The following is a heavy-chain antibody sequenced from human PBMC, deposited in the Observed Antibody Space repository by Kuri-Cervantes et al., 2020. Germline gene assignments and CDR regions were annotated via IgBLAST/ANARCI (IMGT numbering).Heavy chain of an antibody. D-gene: IGHD1-26*01. CDR1: GYTFPGSY. J-gene: IGHJ4*02. CDR2: ISAYNGNT. Sequence: ASVKVSCKSSGYTFPGSYVHWVRQAPGQGLEWMGWISAYNGNTNYAQKLQGRVTMTTDTSTSTAYMELRSLRSDDTAVYYCARVGISGSYFDYWGQGILVTVSS. CDR3: ARVGISGSYFDY. V-gene: IGHV1-18*04.